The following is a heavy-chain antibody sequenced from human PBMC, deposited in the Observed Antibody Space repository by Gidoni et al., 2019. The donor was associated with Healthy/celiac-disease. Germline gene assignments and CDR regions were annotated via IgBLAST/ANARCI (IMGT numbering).Heavy chain of an antibody. CDR3: AHRLSPVYYYDSSGYRSDAFDI. D-gene: IGHD3-22*01. CDR2: IYWDDDK. J-gene: IGHJ3*02. Sequence: QITLKESGPTLVKPTQTLTLTCPFPGFSLSTSGVGVGWIRQPPGKALEWLALIYWDDDKRYSPSLKSRLTITKDTSKNQVVLTMTNMDPVDTATYYCAHRLSPVYYYDSSGYRSDAFDIWGQGTMVTVSS. V-gene: IGHV2-5*02. CDR1: GFSLSTSGVG.